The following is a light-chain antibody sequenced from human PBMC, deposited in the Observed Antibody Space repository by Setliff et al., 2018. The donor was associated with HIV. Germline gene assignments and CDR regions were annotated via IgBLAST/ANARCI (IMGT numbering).Light chain of an antibody. CDR3: GTWDSSLSIYV. V-gene: IGLV1-51*01. Sequence: QSVLTQPPSASGTPGQRVTISCSGRSSNIGNNYVSWYQQLPGTAPKLLIYDNNKRPSGIPDRFSGSKSGTSATLGITGLQTGDEADYCCGTWDSSLSIYVFGTGTKVTVL. CDR1: SSNIGNNY. J-gene: IGLJ1*01. CDR2: DNN.